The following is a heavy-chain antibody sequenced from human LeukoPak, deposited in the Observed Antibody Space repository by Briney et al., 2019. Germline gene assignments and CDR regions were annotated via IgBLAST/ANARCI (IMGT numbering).Heavy chain of an antibody. CDR3: AKTATLYYFDY. Sequence: GGSLRLSCAASGFTFSNYGMSWVRQAPGKGLEWVSVISGSGANTYYADSVKGRFTISRDNSKNTLYLQMNSLRAEDTAVYYCAKTATLYYFDYWGQGTLVTVSS. D-gene: IGHD5-18*01. CDR1: GFTFSNYG. CDR2: ISGSGANT. J-gene: IGHJ4*02. V-gene: IGHV3-23*01.